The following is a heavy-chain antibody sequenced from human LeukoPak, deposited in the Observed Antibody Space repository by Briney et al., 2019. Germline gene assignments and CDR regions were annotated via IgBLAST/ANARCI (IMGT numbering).Heavy chain of an antibody. CDR1: GYTFSTYG. Sequence: ASVKVSCKASGYTFSTYGISWVRQAPGQGLEWMGWISAYKGNTYYAQKLQGRVTMTTDTSTSTAYMELRSLRSDDTAVYYCARGLGGSGSYFLTFDYWGQGTLVTVSS. J-gene: IGHJ4*02. CDR2: ISAYKGNT. V-gene: IGHV1-18*01. CDR3: ARGLGGSGSYFLTFDY. D-gene: IGHD1-26*01.